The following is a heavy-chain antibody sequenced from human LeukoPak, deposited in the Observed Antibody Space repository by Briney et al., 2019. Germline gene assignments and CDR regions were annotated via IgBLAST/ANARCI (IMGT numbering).Heavy chain of an antibody. J-gene: IGHJ4*02. CDR3: ARGGTEAGSGDC. CDR1: GYTFTAYY. V-gene: IGHV1-2*06. Sequence: GASVKVSCKASGYTFTAYYIHWVRQAPGQGLEWMGRINPNSGGTDFAQKFQGRVTMTRDTSISTAYMELSRLRSDDTAIYYCARGGTEAGSGDCWGQGTLVTVSS. D-gene: IGHD3-10*01. CDR2: INPNSGGT.